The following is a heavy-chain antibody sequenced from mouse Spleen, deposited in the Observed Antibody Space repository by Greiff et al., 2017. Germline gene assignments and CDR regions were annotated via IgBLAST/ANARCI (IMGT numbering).Heavy chain of an antibody. J-gene: IGHJ2*01. CDR2: INPSTGYT. CDR3: ARHGYDLGY. Sequence: QVQLQQSGAELAKPGASVKMSCKASGYTFTSYWMHWVKQRPGQGLEWIGYINPSTGYTEYNQKFKDKATLTADKSSSTAYMQLSSLTSEDSAVYYCARHGYDLGYWGQGTTLTVSS. D-gene: IGHD2-2*01. V-gene: IGHV1-7*01. CDR1: GYTFTSYW.